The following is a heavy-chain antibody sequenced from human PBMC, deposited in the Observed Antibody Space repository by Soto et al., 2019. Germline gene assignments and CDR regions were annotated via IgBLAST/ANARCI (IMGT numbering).Heavy chain of an antibody. CDR3: ARFGAAARPGRYYYMDV. D-gene: IGHD6-6*01. V-gene: IGHV4-34*01. CDR1: GGSFSGYY. CDR2: INHSGST. Sequence: QVQLQQWGAGLLKPSETLSLTCAVYGGSFSGYYWSWIRQPPGKGLEWIGEINHSGSTNYNPSLKSRVTISVDTSKNQFSLKLSSVTAADTAVYYCARFGAAARPGRYYYMDVWGKGTTVTVSS. J-gene: IGHJ6*03.